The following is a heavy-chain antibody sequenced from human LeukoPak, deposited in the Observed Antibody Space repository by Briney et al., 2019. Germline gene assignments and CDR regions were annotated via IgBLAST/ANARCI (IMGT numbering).Heavy chain of an antibody. V-gene: IGHV4-31*03. D-gene: IGHD3/OR15-3a*01. J-gene: IGHJ5*02. CDR3: ARDKDLVQGLGVGDNWFDP. CDR1: GGSISSGGYY. CDR2: IYYSGST. Sequence: KASETLPLTCTVSGGSISSGGYYWSWIRQHPGKGLEWIGYIYYSGSTYYNPSLKSRVTISVDTSKNQFSLKLSSVTAADTAVYYCARDKDLVQGLGVGDNWFDPWGQGTLVTVSS.